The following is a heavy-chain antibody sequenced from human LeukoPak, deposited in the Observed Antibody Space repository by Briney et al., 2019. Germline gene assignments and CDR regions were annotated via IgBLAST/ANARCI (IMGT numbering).Heavy chain of an antibody. J-gene: IGHJ4*02. CDR2: ISSSNNYI. Sequence: GRSLRLSCAASGFTFDDYAMHWVRQAPGKGLEWVSSISSSNNYIYYADSVKGRFTISRDNTKNSLYLQMNSLRAEDTAVYSCARGSGAEGYFDYWGQGTLVTVSS. D-gene: IGHD6-19*01. V-gene: IGHV3-21*01. CDR3: ARGSGAEGYFDY. CDR1: GFTFDDYA.